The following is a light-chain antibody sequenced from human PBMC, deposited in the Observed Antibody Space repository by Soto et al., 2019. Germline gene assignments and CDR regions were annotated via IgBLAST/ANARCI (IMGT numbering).Light chain of an antibody. CDR2: GAS. CDR1: QSVGRNF. V-gene: IGKV3-20*01. J-gene: IGKJ4*01. Sequence: QSPGALSLSPGDRAILSCRASQSVGRNFLAWYQQKPGQAPRLLIHGASNRATGIPDRFSGSGSGTDFTLTISRLEPEDFAVYYCQQYAVSPLTFGGGTKVEIK. CDR3: QQYAVSPLT.